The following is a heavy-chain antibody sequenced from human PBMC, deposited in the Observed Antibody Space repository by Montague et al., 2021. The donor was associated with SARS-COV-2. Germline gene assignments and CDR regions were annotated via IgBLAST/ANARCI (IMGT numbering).Heavy chain of an antibody. V-gene: IGHV3-74*01. CDR3: ARDREPWLLQYYFDY. Sequence: SLRLSCAASGFTFNTCYIHWVRQAPGKGLVWVSRINSDGSSTTYADSVKGRFTITRDNAKNTVYLQMNSLRAEDTAVYYCARDREPWLLQYYFDYWGQGTLVTVSS. D-gene: IGHD6-19*01. CDR2: INSDGSST. CDR1: GFTFNTCY. J-gene: IGHJ4*02.